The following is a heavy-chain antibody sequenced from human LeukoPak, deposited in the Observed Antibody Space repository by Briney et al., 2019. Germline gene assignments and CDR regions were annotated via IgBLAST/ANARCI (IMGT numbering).Heavy chain of an antibody. V-gene: IGHV3-33*01. J-gene: IGHJ4*02. CDR1: GLRFRNYG. Sequence: GGSLRLSCAASGLRFRNYGMHWVRQAPGKGLEWVAVIWYDGSNQYYVESVKGRFTVSRDNEKNTLYLQMDSLRAEDTAVYYCATDRNSGKYYDYWGQGTLVTVSS. CDR3: ATDRNSGKYYDY. D-gene: IGHD1-26*01. CDR2: IWYDGSNQ.